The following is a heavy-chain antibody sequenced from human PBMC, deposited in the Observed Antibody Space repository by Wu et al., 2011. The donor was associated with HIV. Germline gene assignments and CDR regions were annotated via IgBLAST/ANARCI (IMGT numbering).Heavy chain of an antibody. D-gene: IGHD3-10*01. CDR1: GGTFSRYA. V-gene: IGHV1-69*09. J-gene: IGHJ6*02. CDR2: IIPILGTP. Sequence: QVQLVQSGAEVKKPGSSVKVSCKASGGTFSRYAINWVRQAPGQGLEWMGRIIPILGTPNNAQKFQGRVTITADKSTSTAYMDLSSLRSEDTAVYYCARSTVIRGVTPSYYHYYGMDVWGQGTTVTVSS. CDR3: ARSTVIRGVTPSYYHYYGMDV.